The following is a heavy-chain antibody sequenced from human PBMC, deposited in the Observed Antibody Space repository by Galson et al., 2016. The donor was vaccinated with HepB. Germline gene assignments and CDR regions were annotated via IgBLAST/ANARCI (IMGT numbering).Heavy chain of an antibody. CDR1: GGTFSSYA. J-gene: IGHJ4*02. CDR3: ARTTSSSWYRKWYYFDY. CDR2: IIPIFGTA. V-gene: IGHV1-69*06. D-gene: IGHD6-13*01. Sequence: SVKVSCKASGGTFSSYAISWVRQAPGQGLEWMGGIIPIFGTANYAQKFQGRVTITADKSTSAAYIELSSLRSEDTAVYYCARTTSSSWYRKWYYFDYWGQGTLVTVSS.